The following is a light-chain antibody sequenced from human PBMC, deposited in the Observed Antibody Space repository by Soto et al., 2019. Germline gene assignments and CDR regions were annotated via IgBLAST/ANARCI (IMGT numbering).Light chain of an antibody. CDR3: QQRNNWPPIT. J-gene: IGKJ5*01. CDR2: DAS. Sequence: EIVLTQSPATLSLSPGARATLSCRASQSVSNYLAWYQQKPGQAPRLLIYDASNRATGIPARFSGSGSGTDFTLTISRLEPEDFAVYYCQQRNNWPPITFGQGTRLEIK. V-gene: IGKV3-11*01. CDR1: QSVSNY.